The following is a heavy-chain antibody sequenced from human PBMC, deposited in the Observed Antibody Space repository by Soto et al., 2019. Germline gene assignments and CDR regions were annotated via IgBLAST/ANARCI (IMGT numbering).Heavy chain of an antibody. Sequence: QVQLQESGPGLVKPSQTLSLTCTVSGGSISSGGYYWSWIRQHPGKGLECIGYIYYSGSTYYNPSLKSRVTISVDTSKNQFSLKLSSVTAADTAVYYCARGRGIVATINRSLLFDYWGQGTLVTVSS. J-gene: IGHJ4*02. CDR3: ARGRGIVATINRSLLFDY. D-gene: IGHD5-12*01. V-gene: IGHV4-31*03. CDR2: IYYSGST. CDR1: GGSISSGGYY.